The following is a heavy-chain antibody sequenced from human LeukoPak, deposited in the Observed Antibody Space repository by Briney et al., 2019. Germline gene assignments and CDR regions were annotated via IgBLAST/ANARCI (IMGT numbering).Heavy chain of an antibody. CDR1: GGSISSGSYY. D-gene: IGHD2-8*01. CDR2: IYTRGGT. Sequence: NPSETLSLTCTVSGGSISSGSYYWSWIRQPAGKGLEWIGRIYTRGGTNYNPSLKSRVTILVDTSKNQFSLKLSSVTAADTAVYYCARDQYRTNFDNWGQGTLVTVSS. J-gene: IGHJ4*02. V-gene: IGHV4-61*02. CDR3: ARDQYRTNFDN.